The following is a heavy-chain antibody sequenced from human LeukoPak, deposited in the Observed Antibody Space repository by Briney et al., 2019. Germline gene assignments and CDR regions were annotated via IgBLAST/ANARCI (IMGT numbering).Heavy chain of an antibody. CDR3: ARESTRAVAGTLHY. CDR2: INAGNGNT. J-gene: IGHJ4*02. V-gene: IGHV1-3*01. Sequence: ASVKVSCKASGYTFTSYAMHWVRQAPGQRLEWMGWINAGNGNTKYSQKFQGRVTITRDTSASTAYMELSSLRSEDTAVYYCARESTRAVAGTLHYWGQGTLVTVSS. CDR1: GYTFTSYA. D-gene: IGHD6-19*01.